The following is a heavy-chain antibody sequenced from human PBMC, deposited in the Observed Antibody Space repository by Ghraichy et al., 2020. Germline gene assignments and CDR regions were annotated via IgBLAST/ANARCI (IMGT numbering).Heavy chain of an antibody. CDR1: GFTFSSYW. CDR3: ARKYYDILTGSHFDY. D-gene: IGHD3-9*01. CDR2: IKQDGSEK. V-gene: IGHV3-7*03. Sequence: GALRLSCAASGFTFSSYWMSWVRQAPGKGLEWVANIKQDGSEKYYVDSVKGRFTIPRDNAKNSLYLQMNSLRAEDTAVYYCARKYYDILTGSHFDYWGQGTLVTVSS. J-gene: IGHJ4*02.